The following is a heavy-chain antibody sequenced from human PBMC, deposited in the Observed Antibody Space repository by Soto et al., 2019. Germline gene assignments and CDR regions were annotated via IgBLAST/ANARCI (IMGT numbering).Heavy chain of an antibody. Sequence: PGGSLRLSCAASGFTFSSYALSWVRQAPGKGLEWVSAISGSGGSTYYADSVKGRFTISRDNSKNKLYLQMNSLRAEDTAVYYWAKQWLVLSWCDPWGQGTLVSVSS. J-gene: IGHJ5*02. CDR2: ISGSGGST. D-gene: IGHD6-19*01. CDR1: GFTFSSYA. V-gene: IGHV3-23*01. CDR3: AKQWLVLSWCDP.